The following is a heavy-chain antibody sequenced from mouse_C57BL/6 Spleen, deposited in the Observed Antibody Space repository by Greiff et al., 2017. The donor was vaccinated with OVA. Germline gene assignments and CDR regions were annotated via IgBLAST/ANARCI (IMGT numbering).Heavy chain of an antibody. J-gene: IGHJ2*01. Sequence: QVQLQQSGAELVRPGTSVKVSCKASGYAFTNYLIEWVKQRPGQGLEWIGVINPGSGGTNYNEKFKGKATLTADKSSSTAYMQLSSLTSEDFAVYFSARSDYYGDFDYWGQGTTLTVSS. V-gene: IGHV1-54*01. CDR3: ARSDYYGDFDY. CDR2: INPGSGGT. CDR1: GYAFTNYL. D-gene: IGHD1-1*01.